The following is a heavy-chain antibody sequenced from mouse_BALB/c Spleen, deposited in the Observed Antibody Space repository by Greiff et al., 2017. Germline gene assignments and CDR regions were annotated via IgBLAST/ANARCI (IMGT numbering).Heavy chain of an antibody. J-gene: IGHJ2*01. CDR1: GFTFSSFG. CDR2: ISSGSSTI. Sequence: EVQVVESGGGLVQPGGSRKLSCAASGFTFSSFGMHWVRQAPEKGLEWVAYISSGSSTIYYADTVKGRFTISRDNPKNTLFLQMTSLRSEDTAMYYCARGGGSSPRAYWGQGTTRTVSA. CDR3: ARGGGSSPRAY. V-gene: IGHV5-17*02. D-gene: IGHD1-1*01.